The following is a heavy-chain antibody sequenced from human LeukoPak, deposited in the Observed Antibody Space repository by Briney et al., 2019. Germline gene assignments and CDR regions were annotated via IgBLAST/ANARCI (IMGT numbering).Heavy chain of an antibody. V-gene: IGHV3-74*03. D-gene: IGHD4/OR15-4a*01. Sequence: GGSLRLSCAASGFTFSRYWMHWVRQAPGKGLVWVARVNSDGFSTTYADSVKGRFTISRDNIKNTLYLQMNRPRAEDTAVYYCTRDYGAWGQGTLVTVSS. CDR3: TRDYGA. CDR2: VNSDGFST. CDR1: GFTFSRYW. J-gene: IGHJ5*02.